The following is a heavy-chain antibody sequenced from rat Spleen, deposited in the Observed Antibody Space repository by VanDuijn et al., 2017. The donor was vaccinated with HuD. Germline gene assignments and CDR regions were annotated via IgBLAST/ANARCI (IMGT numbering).Heavy chain of an antibody. J-gene: IGHJ2*01. V-gene: IGHV5-25*01. CDR1: GFTFNNFD. D-gene: IGHD1-9*01. CDR3: ARRHYGYTDYFDY. Sequence: EVQLVESGGGLVQPGGSLKLSCAASGFTFNNFDMAWVRQAPTKGLEWVASISTSGGSTYYRDSVKGRFTISRDNAKSTLSLQMDSLRSDDTATYYCARRHYGYTDYFDYWGQGVMVTVSS. CDR2: ISTSGGST.